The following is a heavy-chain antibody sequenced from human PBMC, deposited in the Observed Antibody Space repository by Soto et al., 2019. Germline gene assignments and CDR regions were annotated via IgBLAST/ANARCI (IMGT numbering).Heavy chain of an antibody. CDR2: IIPILGIA. CDR3: AAGYCSSTSCLSMDV. Sequence: QVQLVQSGAEVKKPGSSVKVSCKASGGTFSSYTISWVRQAPGQGIEWMGRIIPILGIANYAQKFQGRVTITADKSTSTAYMELSSLRSEDTAVYYCAAGYCSSTSCLSMDVWGKGTTVTVSS. V-gene: IGHV1-69*02. J-gene: IGHJ6*04. D-gene: IGHD2-2*01. CDR1: GGTFSSYT.